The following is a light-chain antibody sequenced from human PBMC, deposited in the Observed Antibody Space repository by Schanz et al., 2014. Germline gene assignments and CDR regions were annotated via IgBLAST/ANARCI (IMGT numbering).Light chain of an antibody. CDR2: EDN. CDR3: QSYGSSNQGV. Sequence: NFMLTQPHSVSESPGKTVTISCTRSSGSIASSYVQWYQQRPGSSPTTVIYEDNQRPTGVPDRFSGSIDSSSNSASLTISGLKTEDEADYYCQSYGSSNQGVFGGGTKVTVL. J-gene: IGLJ3*02. CDR1: SGSIASSY. V-gene: IGLV6-57*01.